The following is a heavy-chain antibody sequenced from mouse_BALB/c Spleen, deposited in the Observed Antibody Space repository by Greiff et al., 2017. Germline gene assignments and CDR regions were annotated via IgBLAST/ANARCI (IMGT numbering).Heavy chain of an antibody. D-gene: IGHD1-2*01. CDR2: ICGGGST. J-gene: IGHJ2*01. CDR1: GFSLTGYG. Sequence: QVQLKESGPGLVAPSQTLSITCTVSGFSLTGYGVSWVRQPPGKGLEWLGVICGGGSTYYYSALNSRLSINKDNSMNQVFLKMNSLQTDDTAMYYCAEHKPHCYFDYWGQGTTLTVSS. V-gene: IGHV2-6-5*01. CDR3: AEHKPHCYFDY.